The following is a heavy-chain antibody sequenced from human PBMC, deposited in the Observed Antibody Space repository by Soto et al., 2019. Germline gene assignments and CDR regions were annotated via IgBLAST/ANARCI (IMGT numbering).Heavy chain of an antibody. CDR2: MSYSGS. V-gene: IGHV4-30-4*01. CDR3: ARIGTLFGIFTNNWFDP. Sequence: QVHLQESGPGLLKPSQTLSLTCTVSGASISTDGYYWSWIRQPPGKGLEWIGYMSYSGSYYNPSLKSRVTTSLDSSKNQISLYLTSVTAADTAVYYCARIGTLFGIFTNNWFDPWGQGTLVTVSS. D-gene: IGHD3-3*01. CDR1: GASISTDGYY. J-gene: IGHJ5*02.